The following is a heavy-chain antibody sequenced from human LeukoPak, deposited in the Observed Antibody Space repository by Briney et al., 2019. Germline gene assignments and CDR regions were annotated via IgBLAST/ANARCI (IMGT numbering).Heavy chain of an antibody. CDR2: IGIDSGNT. CDR3: ARDHNYAFDN. D-gene: IGHD1-1*01. Sequence: PGGSLRLSCAASGFTFGAYWMHWVRQAPGKGLEWISYIGIDSGNTKYADSVRGRFTISTDKAKNSLYLQMNSLRVEDTAVYYCARDHNYAFDNWGQGTLVSVAS. V-gene: IGHV3-11*06. CDR1: GFTFGAYW. J-gene: IGHJ4*02.